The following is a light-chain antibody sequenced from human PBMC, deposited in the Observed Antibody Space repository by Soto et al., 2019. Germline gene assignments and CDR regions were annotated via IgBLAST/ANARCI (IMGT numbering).Light chain of an antibody. Sequence: VLTQSPATLSLSPGERGTLYCRANQNVAERFAWYQQTPGHPPSLLSCDASKRAAGVPTRFSGSGSGTDFTLTITPLEPQDFAVYFCQQRANWPPVTFGQGTKVDI. CDR2: DAS. J-gene: IGKJ1*01. V-gene: IGKV3-11*01. CDR3: QQRANWPPVT. CDR1: QNVAER.